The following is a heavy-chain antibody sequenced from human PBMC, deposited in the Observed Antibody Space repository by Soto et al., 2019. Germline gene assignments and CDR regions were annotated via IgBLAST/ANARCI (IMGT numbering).Heavy chain of an antibody. Sequence: QVQLVESGGGVVQPGRSLRLSCAASGFTFSSYGMHWVRQAPGKGLEWVAVIWYDGSNKYYADSVKGRFTISRDNSKNTLYLQMNSLRAEDTAVYYCARDLVGATKDYYYYYGMDVWGQGTTVTVSS. J-gene: IGHJ6*02. CDR2: IWYDGSNK. V-gene: IGHV3-33*01. CDR1: GFTFSSYG. D-gene: IGHD1-26*01. CDR3: ARDLVGATKDYYYYYGMDV.